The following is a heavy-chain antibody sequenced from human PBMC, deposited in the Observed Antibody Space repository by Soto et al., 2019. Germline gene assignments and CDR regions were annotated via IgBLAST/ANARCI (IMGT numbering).Heavy chain of an antibody. D-gene: IGHD2-15*01. CDR3: ARDRQPDGIWTFDY. J-gene: IGHJ4*02. V-gene: IGHV3-23*01. CDR2: ISGSGGST. Sequence: PSETLSLTCAVYGGSFSGYYWSWIRQPPGKGLEWVSAISGSGGSTYYADSVTGRFSISRDNSKNIMYLQMNSLGVDDTAVYYCARDRQPDGIWTFDYWGRGILVTVSS. CDR1: GGSFSGYY.